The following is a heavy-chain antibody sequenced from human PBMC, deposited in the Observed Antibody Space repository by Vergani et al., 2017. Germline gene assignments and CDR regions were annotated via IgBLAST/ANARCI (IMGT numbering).Heavy chain of an antibody. Sequence: EVQLVESGGGLVKPGGSLRLSCAASGFTFSSYEMNWVRQAPGKGLEWVSYISSSGSTIYYADSVKGRFTISRDNAKNSLYLQMNSLRAEDTAVYYCARDKDSSSWDYYYYYYMDVWGKGTTVTVSS. V-gene: IGHV3-48*03. CDR2: ISSSGSTI. D-gene: IGHD6-13*01. J-gene: IGHJ6*03. CDR3: ARDKDSSSWDYYYYYYMDV. CDR1: GFTFSSYE.